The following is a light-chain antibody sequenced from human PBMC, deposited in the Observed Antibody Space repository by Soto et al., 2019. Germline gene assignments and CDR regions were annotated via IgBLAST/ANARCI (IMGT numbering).Light chain of an antibody. CDR3: QQDYDTPPT. J-gene: IGKJ1*01. CDR1: QSVLHSSNNKMY. CDR2: WAS. Sequence: DIVMTQSPDSLAVSLGERATINCKSSQSVLHSSNNKMYLAWYQQKPGQPPKLLIYWASIRESGVPDRISGRGSGTDFNLTIGSLQAEYVAVYYCQQDYDTPPTFGQGTKVESK. V-gene: IGKV4-1*01.